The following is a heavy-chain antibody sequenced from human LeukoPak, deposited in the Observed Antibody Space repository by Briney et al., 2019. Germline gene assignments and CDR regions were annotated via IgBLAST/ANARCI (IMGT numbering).Heavy chain of an antibody. Sequence: ASVKVSCKASGYTFTSYGISWVRQAPGQGLEWMGWISAYNGNTNYAQKLQGRVTMTTDTSTSTAYMELRSLRSDDTVVYYCAREKTDFWSGYYYYGMDVWGQGTTVTVSS. CDR3: AREKTDFWSGYYYYGMDV. CDR1: GYTFTSYG. J-gene: IGHJ6*02. CDR2: ISAYNGNT. D-gene: IGHD3-3*01. V-gene: IGHV1-18*01.